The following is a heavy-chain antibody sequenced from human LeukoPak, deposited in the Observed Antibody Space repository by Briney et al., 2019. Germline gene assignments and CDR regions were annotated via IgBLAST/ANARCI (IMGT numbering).Heavy chain of an antibody. D-gene: IGHD3-3*01. Sequence: PGGSLRLSCAASGFTFGTSWMHWVRQVPGKGLVWVSRINSDGRSTDYADSVKGRFTISRDNTKNTLYLQMNSLRAEDTAVYYCAHTVWSGNYFDYWGQGTLVTVSS. CDR1: GFTFGTSW. CDR2: INSDGRST. J-gene: IGHJ4*02. V-gene: IGHV3-74*01. CDR3: AHTVWSGNYFDY.